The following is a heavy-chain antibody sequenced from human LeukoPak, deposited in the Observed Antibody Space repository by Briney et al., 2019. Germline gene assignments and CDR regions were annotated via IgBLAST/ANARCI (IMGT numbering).Heavy chain of an antibody. D-gene: IGHD6-6*01. J-gene: IGHJ4*02. Sequence: GGSLRLSCAASGFTFSSYGMHWVRQAPGRGLEWVAFIRYDGSNKYYADYVKGRFTISRDNSKNTLYLQMNSLRAEDTAVYYCAKDRLGSSFSFDYWGQGTLVTVSS. CDR1: GFTFSSYG. CDR3: AKDRLGSSFSFDY. CDR2: IRYDGSNK. V-gene: IGHV3-30*02.